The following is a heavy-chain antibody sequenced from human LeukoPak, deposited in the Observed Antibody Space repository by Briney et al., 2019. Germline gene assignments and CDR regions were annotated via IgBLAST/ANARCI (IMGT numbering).Heavy chain of an antibody. J-gene: IGHJ3*01. V-gene: IGHV3-74*01. CDR1: GFTFDDYP. Sequence: GGSLRLSCAASGFTFDDYPMHWVRQAPGKGLVWVSRIDPDGSSTSCADSVKGRFTISRDNAKNTLDMQMNSLTAEDTAVYYCATVVGGYYPPVEGFDLWGQGTMVTVSS. CDR3: ATVVGGYYPPVEGFDL. CDR2: IDPDGSST. D-gene: IGHD3-3*01.